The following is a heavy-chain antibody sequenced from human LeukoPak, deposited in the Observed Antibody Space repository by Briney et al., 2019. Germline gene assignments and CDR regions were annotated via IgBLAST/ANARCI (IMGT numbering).Heavy chain of an antibody. D-gene: IGHD2-15*01. Sequence: PGRSLRLSRAASGFTFSSYGMHWVRQAPGKGLEWVAVIWYDGSNKYYADSVKGRFTISRDNSKNTLYLQMNSLRAEDTAVYYCARGSGGSPIFDYWGQGTLVTVSS. V-gene: IGHV3-33*01. J-gene: IGHJ4*02. CDR3: ARGSGGSPIFDY. CDR1: GFTFSSYG. CDR2: IWYDGSNK.